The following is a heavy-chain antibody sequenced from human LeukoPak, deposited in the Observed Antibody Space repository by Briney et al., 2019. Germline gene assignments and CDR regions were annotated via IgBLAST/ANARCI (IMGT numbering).Heavy chain of an antibody. J-gene: IGHJ4*02. V-gene: IGHV3-74*01. CDR1: EFTFSSYW. D-gene: IGHD1-26*01. Sequence: GGSLRLSCAASEFTFSSYWMHWVRQAPGKGLVWVSRINSDGSDTSYADSVKGRFTISRDNAKNTLYLQMNSLGAGDTAVYYCTRGDFYVGAQDYWGQGTLVAVSP. CDR3: TRGDFYVGAQDY. CDR2: INSDGSDT.